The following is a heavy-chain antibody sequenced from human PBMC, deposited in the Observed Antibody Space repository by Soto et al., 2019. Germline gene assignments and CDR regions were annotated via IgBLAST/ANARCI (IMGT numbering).Heavy chain of an antibody. V-gene: IGHV4-39*01. CDR2: IYYSGST. Sequence: PSETLSLTCTVSGGSISSSSYYWGWIRQPPGKGLEWIGSIYYSGSTYYNQSLKSRVTISVDTSKNQFSLKLSSVTAADTAVYYCARIGGDYYMDVWGKGTTVTVSS. J-gene: IGHJ6*03. D-gene: IGHD2-15*01. CDR3: ARIGGDYYMDV. CDR1: GGSISSSSYY.